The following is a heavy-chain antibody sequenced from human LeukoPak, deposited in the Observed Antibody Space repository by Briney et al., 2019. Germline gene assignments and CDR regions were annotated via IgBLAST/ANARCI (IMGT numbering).Heavy chain of an antibody. CDR3: AKSRSPDFWSGYCLDY. J-gene: IGHJ4*02. Sequence: PGGSLRLSCAASGFTFSSYAMSWVRQAPGKGLEWVSAISGSGGSTYYADSVKGRFTISRDNSKNTLYLQMNSLRAEDTAVYYCAKSRSPDFWSGYCLDYWGQGTLVTVSS. D-gene: IGHD3-3*01. CDR1: GFTFSSYA. V-gene: IGHV3-23*01. CDR2: ISGSGGST.